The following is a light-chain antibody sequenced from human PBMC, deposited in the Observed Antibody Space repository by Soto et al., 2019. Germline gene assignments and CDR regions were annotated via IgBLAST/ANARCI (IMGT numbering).Light chain of an antibody. Sequence: QSALTQPPSAPGSPGQSVTISCTGTSSDVGGYNFVSWYQQHPGKATKLMIYEVSERPSGVPDRFSGSKSANTASLTVSGLQAEDEADYYCSSYAGSNNVVFGGGTKLTVL. J-gene: IGLJ2*01. CDR1: SSDVGGYNF. V-gene: IGLV2-8*01. CDR2: EVS. CDR3: SSYAGSNNVV.